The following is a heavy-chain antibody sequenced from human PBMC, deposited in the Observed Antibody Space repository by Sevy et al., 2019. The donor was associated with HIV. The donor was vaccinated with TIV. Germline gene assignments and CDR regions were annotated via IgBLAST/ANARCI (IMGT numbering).Heavy chain of an antibody. J-gene: IGHJ3*02. CDR1: GFTFYNYA. Sequence: GGSLRLSCATSGFTFYNYAMSWFRQAPGKGLEWIGFIRTTVNGGTAEYAAYVEGRFTISRYDSRSIAYLQMNNLKTDDTAVYYCTRDERDLDAFDIWGQGTMVTVSS. CDR2: IRTTVNGGTA. V-gene: IGHV3-49*03. CDR3: TRDERDLDAFDI.